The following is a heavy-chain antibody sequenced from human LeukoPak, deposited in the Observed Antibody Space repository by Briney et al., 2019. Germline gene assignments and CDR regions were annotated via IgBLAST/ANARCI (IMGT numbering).Heavy chain of an antibody. CDR1: GFSFSDYY. CDR3: AELGITMIGGV. V-gene: IGHV3-11*04. Sequence: GGSLRLSCEASGFSFSDYYMNWIRQAPGKGLEWVSYISSSSSTIYYADSVKGRFTISRDNAKNSLYLQMNSLRAEDTAVYYCAELGITMIGGVWGKGTTVTISS. D-gene: IGHD3-10*02. J-gene: IGHJ6*04. CDR2: ISSSSSTI.